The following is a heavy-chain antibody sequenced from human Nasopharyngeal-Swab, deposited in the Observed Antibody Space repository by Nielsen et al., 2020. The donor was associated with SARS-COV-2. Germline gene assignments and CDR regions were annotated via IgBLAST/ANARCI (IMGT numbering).Heavy chain of an antibody. D-gene: IGHD6-13*01. J-gene: IGHJ3*02. V-gene: IGHV3-21*01. CDR2: ISSSSSYI. CDR3: ARDPYSSNAFDI. Sequence: WIRQPPGKGLEWVSSISSSSSYIYYADSVKGRFTISRDNAKNSLYLQMNSLRAEGTAVYYCARDPYSSNAFDIWGQGTMVTVSS.